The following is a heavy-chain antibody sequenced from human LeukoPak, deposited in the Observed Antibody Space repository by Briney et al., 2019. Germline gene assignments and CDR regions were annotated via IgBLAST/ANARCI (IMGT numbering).Heavy chain of an antibody. J-gene: IGHJ3*02. D-gene: IGHD3-22*01. CDR2: ITATGDTA. CDR1: GFTFTKCA. V-gene: IGHV3-23*01. Sequence: GGSLRLSCVASGFTFTKCAMSWIRQAPGKGLEWVAIITATGDTAYYADSVKGRFTISRDNSKNTLYLQMNSLRAEDTAVYYCARDRGFYYYDSSGSGAFDIWGQGTMVTVSS. CDR3: ARDRGFYYYDSSGSGAFDI.